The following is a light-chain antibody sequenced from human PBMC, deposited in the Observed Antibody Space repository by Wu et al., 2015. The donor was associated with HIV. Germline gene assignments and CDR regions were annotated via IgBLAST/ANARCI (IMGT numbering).Light chain of an antibody. CDR1: ESLNSR. CDR3: QQYTSYSAWT. Sequence: DIQMTQSPSTLSASIGDRVTITCRASESLNSRLAWYQQKPGKAPQLLIYWSSTLESVVPSRLSGSGSETEFTLTISSLQPDDFATYYCQQYTSYSAWTFGQGTKVEIK. CDR2: WSS. J-gene: IGKJ1*01. V-gene: IGKV1-5*03.